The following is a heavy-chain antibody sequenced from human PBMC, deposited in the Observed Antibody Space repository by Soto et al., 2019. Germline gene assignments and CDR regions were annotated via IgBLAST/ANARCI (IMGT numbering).Heavy chain of an antibody. D-gene: IGHD2-15*01. CDR2: VYSGGST. V-gene: IGHV3-66*01. CDR3: ARDGRYCSGGSCYYYYYCMDV. J-gene: IGHJ6*03. Sequence: GGSLRLSCAASGFTVSSNYMSWVRPAPGKGLEWVSPVYSGGSTYSADSVKGRFTISRDNSKNTLYLQMNSLRAEDTAVYYCARDGRYCSGGSCYYYYYCMDVWGKGTTVTVSS. CDR1: GFTVSSNY.